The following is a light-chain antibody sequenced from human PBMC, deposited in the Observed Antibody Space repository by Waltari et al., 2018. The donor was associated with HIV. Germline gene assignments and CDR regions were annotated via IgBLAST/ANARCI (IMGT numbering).Light chain of an antibody. Sequence: QSALTQPASVSGSFGQSITISCTVTSRGVGRYTLVSWYQYHPGKAPKLIIYEVSKRPSGVSNRFSGSKSGNTASLTVSGLQAEDETHYYCCSYARSGIPFGGGTKLTVL. CDR2: EVS. CDR1: SRGVGRYTL. CDR3: CSYARSGIP. V-gene: IGLV2-23*02. J-gene: IGLJ2*01.